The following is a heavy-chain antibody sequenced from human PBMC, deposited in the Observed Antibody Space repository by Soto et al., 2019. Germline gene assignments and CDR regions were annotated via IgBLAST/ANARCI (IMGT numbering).Heavy chain of an antibody. J-gene: IGHJ2*01. CDR3: ATILVTKQWYFHV. CDR2: ISNGGSLT. CDR1: GFTFSSYG. D-gene: IGHD4-17*01. V-gene: IGHV3-23*01. Sequence: QLLESGGGLVQFGGSLRLSCAASGFTFSSYGMSWVRQVPGKGLEWVSSISNGGSLTYYADSVKGRCTISRDNSKNTLYLQMDSLGAEDTALYDCATILVTKQWYFHVWGRGTLVTVSS.